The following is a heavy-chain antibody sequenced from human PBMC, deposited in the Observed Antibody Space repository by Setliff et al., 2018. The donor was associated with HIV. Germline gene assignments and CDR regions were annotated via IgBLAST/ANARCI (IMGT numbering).Heavy chain of an antibody. Sequence: GASVKVSCKASGYSFTDYYIHWVRQAPGQGLEWMGWINPKSDGTNYAQKFQGRVTFTADRSTSTAYMELSSLRSEDTAVYYCARAPRDGNNYGYQPYYFDYWGQGTLVTVSS. V-gene: IGHV1-2*02. CDR1: GYSFTDYY. CDR2: INPKSDGT. CDR3: ARAPRDGNNYGYQPYYFDY. J-gene: IGHJ4*02. D-gene: IGHD4-17*01.